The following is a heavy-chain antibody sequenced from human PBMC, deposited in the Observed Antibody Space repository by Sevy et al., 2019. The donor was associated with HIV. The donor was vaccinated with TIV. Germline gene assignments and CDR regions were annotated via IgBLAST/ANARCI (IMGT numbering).Heavy chain of an antibody. D-gene: IGHD6-13*01. V-gene: IGHV3-7*01. J-gene: IGHJ4*02. CDR1: GFSLNTYW. Sequence: GGSPRLSCAASGFSLNTYWMSWVRQAPGKGLEWVANIKQDGSVTYYVDSVKGRFTISRDNARNFLYLQMNSLRAEDTARYYCVRAVAADGSFWRQGTLVTVSS. CDR2: IKQDGSVT. CDR3: VRAVAADGSF.